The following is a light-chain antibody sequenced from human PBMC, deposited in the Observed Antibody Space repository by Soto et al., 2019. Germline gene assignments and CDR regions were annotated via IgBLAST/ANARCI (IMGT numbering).Light chain of an antibody. CDR3: LQYNSYSPLT. Sequence: DIQMTQSPSTLSASVGDRVTITCRASQTISTWLAWYQQTPGKAPKLLIYNASSLESGVPSRFSGSGSGTEFTLTISSLQPDDYATYYCLQYNSYSPLTFGGGTKVEIK. V-gene: IGKV1-5*03. CDR1: QTISTW. CDR2: NAS. J-gene: IGKJ4*01.